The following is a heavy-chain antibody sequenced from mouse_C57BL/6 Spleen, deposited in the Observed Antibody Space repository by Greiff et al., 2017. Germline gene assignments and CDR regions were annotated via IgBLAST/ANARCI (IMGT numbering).Heavy chain of an antibody. V-gene: IGHV1-55*01. CDR3: ARREYGNYYFDY. Sequence: QVQLQQPGAELVKPGASVKMSCKASGYTFTSYWITWVKQRPGQGLEWIGDIYPGSGSTNYNEKFKSKATLTVDTSSSTAYMPLSSLTSEDSAVYYCARREYGNYYFDYWGQGTTLTVSS. CDR2: IYPGSGST. CDR1: GYTFTSYW. D-gene: IGHD2-10*02. J-gene: IGHJ2*01.